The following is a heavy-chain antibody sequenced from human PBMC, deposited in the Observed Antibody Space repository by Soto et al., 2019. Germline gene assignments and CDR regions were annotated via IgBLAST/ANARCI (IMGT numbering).Heavy chain of an antibody. J-gene: IGHJ6*02. D-gene: IGHD6-13*01. V-gene: IGHV1-46*01. Sequence: ASVKVSCKASGYIFTSYYIHWVRQAPGQGLEWMGWINPFDGSRMFAQSFQGRVTMTRDTSISTAYLQWSSLKASDTAMYYCARTSAGGKYYYGMDVWGQGTTVTVSS. CDR3: ARTSAGGKYYYGMDV. CDR2: INPFDGSR. CDR1: GYIFTSYY.